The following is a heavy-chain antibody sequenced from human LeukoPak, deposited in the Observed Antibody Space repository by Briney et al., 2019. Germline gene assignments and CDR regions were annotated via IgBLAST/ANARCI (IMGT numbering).Heavy chain of an antibody. CDR2: ISGSGGST. CDR3: AKGGYSSSSVEVGYYYGMGV. D-gene: IGHD6-6*01. CDR1: GFTFSSYA. J-gene: IGHJ6*02. Sequence: GGSLRLSRAASGFTFSSYAMSWVRQAPGKGLEWVSAISGSGGSTYYADSVKGRFTISRDNSKNTLYLQMNSLRAEDTAVYYCAKGGYSSSSVEVGYYYGMGVWGQGTTVTVSS. V-gene: IGHV3-23*01.